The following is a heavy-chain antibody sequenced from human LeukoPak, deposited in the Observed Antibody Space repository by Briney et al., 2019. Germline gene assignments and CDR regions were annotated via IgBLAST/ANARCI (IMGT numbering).Heavy chain of an antibody. CDR3: ARGSRGVLTF. D-gene: IGHD2-8*01. V-gene: IGHV4-39*07. CDR1: GGSISSSSYY. J-gene: IGHJ6*02. CDR2: IYYSGST. Sequence: SETLSLTCTVSGGSISSSSYYWGWIRQPPGKGLEWIGSIYYSGSTYYNPSLKSRVTISVDTSKNRFSLKLSSVTAADTAVYYCARGSRGVLTFWGQGTTVTVSS.